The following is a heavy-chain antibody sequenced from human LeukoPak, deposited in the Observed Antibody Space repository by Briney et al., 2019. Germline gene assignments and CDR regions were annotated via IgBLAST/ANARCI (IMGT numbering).Heavy chain of an antibody. Sequence: GGSLRLSCAASGFTFSSYSMNWVRQAPGKGLEWVSNINQDGSEEHYVDSVKGRFTISRDNTKNSLYLQMNSLRAEDTAVYYCARPSYSSGSFFDCWGQGTVVTVSS. CDR1: GFTFSSYS. V-gene: IGHV3-7*01. D-gene: IGHD3-10*01. J-gene: IGHJ4*02. CDR2: INQDGSEE. CDR3: ARPSYSSGSFFDC.